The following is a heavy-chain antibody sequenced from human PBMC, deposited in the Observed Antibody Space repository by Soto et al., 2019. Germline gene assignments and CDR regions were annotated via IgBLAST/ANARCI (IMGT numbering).Heavy chain of an antibody. Sequence: EVQLLESGGGLVQPGGSLRLSCAASGFTFSSYAMSWVRQAPGKGLEWVSAISGSGGSTYYADSVKGRFTISRDNSKNTLYLKMYGLRAEDTAVYYYAKGGYCSGGSCYGDYWGQGTLVTVSS. CDR2: ISGSGGST. CDR1: GFTFSSYA. D-gene: IGHD2-15*01. V-gene: IGHV3-23*01. J-gene: IGHJ4*02. CDR3: AKGGYCSGGSCYGDY.